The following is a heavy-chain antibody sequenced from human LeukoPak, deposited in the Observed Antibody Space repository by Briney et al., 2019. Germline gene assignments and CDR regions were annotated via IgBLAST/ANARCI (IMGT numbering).Heavy chain of an antibody. CDR1: GFTFSTYG. V-gene: IGHV3-48*02. CDR2: ITVSSAI. D-gene: IGHD1-26*01. CDR3: ARGPLGWSDY. J-gene: IGHJ4*02. Sequence: GGSLRLSCAASGFTFSTYGMNWVRQAPGKGLEWVSYITVSSAIYYADSVKGRFTISRDNAKNSLYLQMDSLRDEDTALYYCARGPLGWSDYWGQGTLVTVSS.